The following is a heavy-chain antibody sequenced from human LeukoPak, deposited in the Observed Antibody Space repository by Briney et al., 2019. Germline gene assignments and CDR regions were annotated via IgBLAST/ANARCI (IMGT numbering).Heavy chain of an antibody. CDR2: MNPNSRNT. Sequence: ASVKVSCKASGYTFTSYDINWVRQATGQGLGWMGWMNPNSRNTGYAQKFQGRVTMTRNTSISTAYMELSSLRSEDAAVYYCARPLYYLNAFDIWGQGTMVTVSS. CDR3: ARPLYYLNAFDI. CDR1: GYTFTSYD. J-gene: IGHJ3*02. V-gene: IGHV1-8*01. D-gene: IGHD3-10*01.